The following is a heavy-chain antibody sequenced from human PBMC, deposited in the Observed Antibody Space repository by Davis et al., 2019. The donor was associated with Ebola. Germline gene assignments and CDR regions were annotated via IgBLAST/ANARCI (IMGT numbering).Heavy chain of an antibody. CDR2: ISSSSSYI. J-gene: IGHJ4*02. CDR1: GFTFSSYS. Sequence: GESLKISCAASGFTFSSYSMNWVRQAPGKGLEWVSSISSSSSYIYYADSVKGRFTISRDNAKNSLYLQMNSLRAEDTAVYYCARTTSKWLLWYYFDYWGQGTLVTVSS. V-gene: IGHV3-21*01. CDR3: ARTTSKWLLWYYFDY. D-gene: IGHD3-22*01.